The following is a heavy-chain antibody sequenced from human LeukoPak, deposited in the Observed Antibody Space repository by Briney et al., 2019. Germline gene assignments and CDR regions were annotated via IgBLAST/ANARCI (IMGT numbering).Heavy chain of an antibody. J-gene: IGHJ4*02. CDR2: ISYDGSNK. V-gene: IGHV3-30-3*01. CDR3: ARANWAGIEAPATDY. Sequence: PGRSLRLSCAASGFTFSSYVMHWVRQAPGKGLEWVAVISYDGSNKYYADSVKGRFTLSRDNSKNTLYLQMNSLRAEDTAVYFCARANWAGIEAPATDYWGQGTLVTVSS. CDR1: GFTFSSYV. D-gene: IGHD2-15*01.